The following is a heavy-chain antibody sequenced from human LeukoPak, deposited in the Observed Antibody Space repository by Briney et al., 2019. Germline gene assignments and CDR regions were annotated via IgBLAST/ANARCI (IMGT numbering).Heavy chain of an antibody. Sequence: GGSLRLSCAASGFTFSSYWMSWVRQAPGKGLEWVANIKQDGSEKYYVDSVKGRFTISRDNAKNSLYLQMNNLRAEDTAVYYCARDLNAIRNSNFDFWGQGTPVTVSS. D-gene: IGHD5-24*01. CDR3: ARDLNAIRNSNFDF. V-gene: IGHV3-7*01. J-gene: IGHJ4*02. CDR1: GFTFSSYW. CDR2: IKQDGSEK.